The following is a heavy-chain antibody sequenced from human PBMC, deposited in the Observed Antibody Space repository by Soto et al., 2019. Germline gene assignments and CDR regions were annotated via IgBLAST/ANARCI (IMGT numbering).Heavy chain of an antibody. Sequence: QVQVVQSGAEVEKPGASVKVSCKASGYTFTSYAMHWVRQAPGQRLEWMGWLNPGNGNTKNSQKFQGRVTITRDTFASTAYMELSSLRSEDTAVYYCARGASSVTTFYFDLWGRGTLVTVSS. CDR2: LNPGNGNT. J-gene: IGHJ2*01. V-gene: IGHV1-3*01. D-gene: IGHD4-17*01. CDR3: ARGASSVTTFYFDL. CDR1: GYTFTSYA.